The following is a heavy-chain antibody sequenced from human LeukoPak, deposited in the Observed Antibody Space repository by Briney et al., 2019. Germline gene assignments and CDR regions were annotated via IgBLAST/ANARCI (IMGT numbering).Heavy chain of an antibody. Sequence: SETLSLTCSVSGDSISSYSWGWIRQPPGKGLEWIGYIYYSGSTNYNPSLKSRVTISVATSKNQFSLKLSSVTAADTAVYYCARLRSLGGSSDFDYWGQGTLVTVSS. CDR2: IYYSGST. CDR3: ARLRSLGGSSDFDY. V-gene: IGHV4-59*01. CDR1: GDSISSYS. D-gene: IGHD1-26*01. J-gene: IGHJ4*02.